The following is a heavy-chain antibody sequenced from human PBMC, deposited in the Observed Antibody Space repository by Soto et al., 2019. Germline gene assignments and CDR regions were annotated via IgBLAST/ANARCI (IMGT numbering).Heavy chain of an antibody. CDR3: AKVRAVAEYYYYYGMDV. Sequence: HPGGSLRLSCEASGFTFSSYGMHWVRQAQGKGLEWVAVISYDGSNKYYADSVKGRFTISRDNSKNTLYLQMNSLRAEDTAVYYCAKVRAVAEYYYYYGMDVWGQGTTVTVSS. CDR1: GFTFSSYG. V-gene: IGHV3-30*18. CDR2: ISYDGSNK. D-gene: IGHD6-19*01. J-gene: IGHJ6*02.